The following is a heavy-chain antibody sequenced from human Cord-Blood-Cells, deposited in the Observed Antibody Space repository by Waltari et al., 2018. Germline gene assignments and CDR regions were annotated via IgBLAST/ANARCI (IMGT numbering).Heavy chain of an antibody. CDR1: GGSISSSTW. Sequence: QVQLQESGPGLVKPSGTLSLTCAVSGGSISSSTWWSWVRQPPGTGLEWIGEIYHSGSTNYNPSLKSRVTISVDKSKNQFSLKLSSVTAADTAVYYCARSSGIVVVPAAERNYYGMDVWGQGTTVTVSS. CDR3: ARSSGIVVVPAAERNYYGMDV. J-gene: IGHJ6*02. D-gene: IGHD2-2*01. V-gene: IGHV4-4*02. CDR2: IYHSGST.